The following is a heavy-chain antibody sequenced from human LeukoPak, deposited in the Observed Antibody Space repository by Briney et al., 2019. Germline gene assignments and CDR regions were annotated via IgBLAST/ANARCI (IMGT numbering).Heavy chain of an antibody. Sequence: GGSLRLSCAASGFTLSSFGMHWVRQSPGKGLEWVAVIWYDGSTKVYADSVKGRFTISRDNSRNTLYLQVNSLRAEDTAVYYCARDRYSSMWSVFEYWGQGALVTVFS. D-gene: IGHD6-13*01. CDR1: GFTLSSFG. CDR3: ARDRYSSMWSVFEY. V-gene: IGHV3-33*01. J-gene: IGHJ4*02. CDR2: IWYDGSTK.